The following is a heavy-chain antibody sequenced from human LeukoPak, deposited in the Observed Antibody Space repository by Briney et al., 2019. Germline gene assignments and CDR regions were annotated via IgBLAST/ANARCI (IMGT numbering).Heavy chain of an antibody. D-gene: IGHD5-24*01. CDR1: GGSVNSGSYY. CDR3: ARDRRDGYNFFDY. Sequence: SETLSLTCTVSGGSVNSGSYYWSWIRQPPGKGLEWIGYIYYSGTTNYNPSLKSRVTISVDTFKNQFSLKLDSVTAADTAVYYCARDRRDGYNFFDYWGQGTLVIVSS. J-gene: IGHJ4*02. CDR2: IYYSGTT. V-gene: IGHV4-61*01.